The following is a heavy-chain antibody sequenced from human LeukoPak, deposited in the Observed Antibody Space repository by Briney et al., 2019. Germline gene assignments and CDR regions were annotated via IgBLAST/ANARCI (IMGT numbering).Heavy chain of an antibody. CDR3: AREIGYCSGGSCYYYYMDV. V-gene: IGHV4-4*02. CDR1: LGSISSSKW. D-gene: IGHD2-15*01. J-gene: IGHJ6*03. CDR2: IYHSGST. Sequence: PSGTLSLTCAVSLGSISSSKWWGWVRQPPGKGLEWIGKIYHSGSTNYNRSLKSRVTISVDTSKNQFSLKLNSVTAADTAVYYCAREIGYCSGGSCYYYYMDVWGKGTTVTVSS.